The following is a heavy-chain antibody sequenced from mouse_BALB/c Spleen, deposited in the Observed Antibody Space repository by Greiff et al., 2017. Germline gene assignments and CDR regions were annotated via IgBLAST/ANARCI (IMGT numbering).Heavy chain of an antibody. CDR2: INPGSGGT. V-gene: IGHV1-54*01. J-gene: IGHJ2*01. Sequence: QVQLQQSGAELVRPGTSVKVSCKASGYAFTNYLIEWVKQRPGQGLEWIGVINPGSGGTNYNEKFKGKATLTADKSSSTAYMQLSSLTSADSAVYLCARYYGYDRGYFDYWGQGTTLTVSS. CDR1: GYAFTNYL. CDR3: ARYYGYDRGYFDY. D-gene: IGHD2-2*01.